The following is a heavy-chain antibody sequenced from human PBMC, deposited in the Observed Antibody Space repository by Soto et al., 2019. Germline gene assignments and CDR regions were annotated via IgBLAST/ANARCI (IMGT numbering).Heavy chain of an antibody. J-gene: IGHJ4*02. CDR3: ARDAEASSYDYVWGSYRFEPPFDY. D-gene: IGHD3-16*02. V-gene: IGHV1-46*01. CDR1: GGTFSSYA. CDR2: INPSGGST. Sequence: QVQLVQSGAEVKKPGSSVKVSCKASGGTFSSYAISWVRQAPGQGLEWMGIINPSGGSTSYAQKFQGRVTMTRDTSTSTVYMELSSLRSEDTDVYYCARDAEASSYDYVWGSYRFEPPFDYWGQGTLVTVSS.